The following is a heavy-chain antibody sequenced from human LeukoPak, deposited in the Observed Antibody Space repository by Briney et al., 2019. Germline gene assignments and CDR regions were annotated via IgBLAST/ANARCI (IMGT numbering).Heavy chain of an antibody. CDR1: GFTFSSYS. J-gene: IGHJ3*02. CDR2: VSSSSSTI. V-gene: IGHV3-48*02. Sequence: GGSLRLSCAASGFTFSSYSLNWVRQAPGKGLEWVSHVSSSSSTIYYGDSVKGRFTISRDNAKNSLYLQMNSLRDEDTAVYYCARERDSSSWYAFDIWGQGTMVTVSS. CDR3: ARERDSSSWYAFDI. D-gene: IGHD6-13*01.